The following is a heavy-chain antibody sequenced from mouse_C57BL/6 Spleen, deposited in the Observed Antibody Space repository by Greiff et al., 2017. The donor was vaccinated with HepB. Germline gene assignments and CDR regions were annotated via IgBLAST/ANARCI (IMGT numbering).Heavy chain of an antibody. J-gene: IGHJ4*01. CDR1: GFTFSSYT. CDR3: ARHGVLRSSYAMDY. V-gene: IGHV5-9*01. Sequence: EVQGVESGGGLVKPGGSLKLSCAASGFTFSSYTMSWVRQTPEKRLEWVATISGGGGNTYYPDSVKGRFTISRDNAKNTLYLQMSSLRSEDTALYYCARHGVLRSSYAMDYWGQGTSVTVSS. CDR2: ISGGGGNT. D-gene: IGHD1-1*01.